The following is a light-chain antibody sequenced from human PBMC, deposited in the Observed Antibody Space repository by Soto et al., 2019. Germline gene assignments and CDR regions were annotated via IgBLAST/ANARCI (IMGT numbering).Light chain of an antibody. V-gene: IGKV3-15*01. CDR3: QQYKDWPPT. CDR1: ESVSSD. J-gene: IGKJ5*01. CDR2: GXS. Sequence: EVVMRESPANLSASPGERATLSCRARESVSSDLSWCQHKPGQAPRLXXDGXSTMATGIPARFSGSGSGTEFTLTISSLQSEYFAVYYFQQYKDWPPTFGQGTRLEIK.